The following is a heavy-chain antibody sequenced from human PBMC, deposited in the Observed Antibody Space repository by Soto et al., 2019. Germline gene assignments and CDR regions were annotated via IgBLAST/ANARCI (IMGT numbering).Heavy chain of an antibody. D-gene: IGHD5-12*01. V-gene: IGHV3-53*04. Sequence: EVQLVESGGGLVQPGGSLRLSCAVSGFTVSSNYMSWVRQAPGKGLEWVSVIYSNGSTYYADSVKGRFTISRHNSKSTLYLQMNSLRAEDTAVFYCAATRLGYWGQGTLVTVSS. J-gene: IGHJ4*02. CDR3: AATRLGY. CDR2: IYSNGST. CDR1: GFTVSSNY.